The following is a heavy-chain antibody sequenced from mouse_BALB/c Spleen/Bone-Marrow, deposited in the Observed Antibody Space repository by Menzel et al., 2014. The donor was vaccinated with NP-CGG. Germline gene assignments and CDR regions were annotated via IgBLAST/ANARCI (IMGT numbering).Heavy chain of an antibody. CDR1: GFSLTSYG. J-gene: IGHJ4*01. V-gene: IGHV2-9*02. D-gene: IGHD2-3*01. CDR2: IWAGGST. CDR3: ARDPVYDNYDAMDY. Sequence: VQLQQSGPGLVAPSRSLSITCTVSGFSLTSYGVHWVRQPPGRGLEWLGVIWAGGSTNYNSALMSRLSISKDNSKSQVFLKMNSLQTDDTAMYYCARDPVYDNYDAMDYWGQGTSVTVSS.